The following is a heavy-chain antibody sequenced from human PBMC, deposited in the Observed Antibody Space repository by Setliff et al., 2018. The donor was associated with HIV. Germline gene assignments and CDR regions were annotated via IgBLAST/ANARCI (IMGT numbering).Heavy chain of an antibody. CDR1: GGSISSSSYY. D-gene: IGHD6-13*01. V-gene: IGHV4-39*07. Sequence: PSETLSLTCTVSGGSISSSSYYWGWIRQPPGKGLEWIGSIYYSGSTYYNPSLKSRVTISVDTSQNQFSLNLSSVTAADAAVYYCARSPSYRSSWEYYFDYWGQGILVTVSS. CDR2: IYYSGST. CDR3: ARSPSYRSSWEYYFDY. J-gene: IGHJ4*02.